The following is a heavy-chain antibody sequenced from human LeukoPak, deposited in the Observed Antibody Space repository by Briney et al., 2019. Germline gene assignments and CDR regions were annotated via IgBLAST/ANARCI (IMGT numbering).Heavy chain of an antibody. CDR1: GFTFSNFA. D-gene: IGHD3-22*01. CDR2: IFHGGGEI. V-gene: IGHV3-23*01. CDR3: ARDDYYDSSGYYYGYYYYYMDV. J-gene: IGHJ6*03. Sequence: QSGGSLRLSCAASGFTFSNFAMIWVRQAPGKGLEWVSSIFHGGGEIHYADSVKGRFTISRDNSKSTLSLQMNSLRAEDTAVYYCARDDYYDSSGYYYGYYYYYMDVWGKGTTVTVSS.